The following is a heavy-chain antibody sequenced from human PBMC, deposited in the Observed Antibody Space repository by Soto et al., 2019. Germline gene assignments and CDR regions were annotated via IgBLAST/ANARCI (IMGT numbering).Heavy chain of an antibody. CDR2: IHYSGST. Sequence: QVQLQESGPGLVKPSETLSLTCTVSGGSISSYYWSWIRQPPGKGLEWIGYIHYSGSTNYNPSLKSRVTISVETSKNQFSLKLSSVTAADTAVYYCARDRNWKGYSGMDVWGQGTTVTVSS. CDR3: ARDRNWKGYSGMDV. D-gene: IGHD1-1*01. CDR1: GGSISSYY. V-gene: IGHV4-59*01. J-gene: IGHJ6*02.